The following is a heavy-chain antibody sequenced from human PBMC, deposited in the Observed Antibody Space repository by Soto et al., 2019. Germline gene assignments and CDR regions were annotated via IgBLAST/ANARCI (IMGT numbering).Heavy chain of an antibody. CDR3: RGVYDSSGVYFHH. Sequence: EVQLLESGGGLVQPGGSLILSCAASGFSFSSYTLSWFRQAPGKGLEWVSSISTSGDTTSYADSVKGQFTISRDNSKNTLFLQMNSLRAEDTAVYYCRGVYDSSGVYFHHWGQGTLVTVSS. D-gene: IGHD3-22*01. CDR1: GFSFSSYT. J-gene: IGHJ1*01. CDR2: ISTSGDTT. V-gene: IGHV3-23*01.